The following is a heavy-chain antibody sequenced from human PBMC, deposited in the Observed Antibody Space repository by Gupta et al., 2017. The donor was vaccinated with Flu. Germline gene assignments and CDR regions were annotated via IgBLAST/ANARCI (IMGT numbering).Heavy chain of an antibody. CDR1: GFGFSSYA. V-gene: IGHV3-23*01. CDR2: ISGSGTSS. D-gene: IGHD3-16*01. J-gene: IGHJ4*01. CDR3: AKFFRRGSYFESAPYYHYYFHF. Sequence: EMQLLESGGGLVPPGGSLRLSCAASGFGFSSYAMSWVRQTPGKGLEWVSAISGSGTSSGYADSVKGRFTISRDDSKNTLYLQMNDLRVEDTAVYYCAKFFRRGSYFESAPYYHYYFHFWGQGTLVTVSS.